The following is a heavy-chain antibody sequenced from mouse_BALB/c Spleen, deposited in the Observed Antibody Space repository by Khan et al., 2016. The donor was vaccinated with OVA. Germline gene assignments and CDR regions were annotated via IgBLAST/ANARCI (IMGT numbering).Heavy chain of an antibody. V-gene: IGHV2-3*01. CDR1: GIPLSSYG. Sequence: QMQLKESGPGLVAPSQSLSMTCTVSGIPLSSYGVSWVRQPPGKGLEWLGVVWGDGTTNYHSALKSRLSISKDSSESQVFLKLNSLQTDDTATYYCAIIYYGLAWFTYWGQGTLVTVSA. CDR3: AIIYYGLAWFTY. J-gene: IGHJ3*01. D-gene: IGHD1-2*01. CDR2: VWGDGTT.